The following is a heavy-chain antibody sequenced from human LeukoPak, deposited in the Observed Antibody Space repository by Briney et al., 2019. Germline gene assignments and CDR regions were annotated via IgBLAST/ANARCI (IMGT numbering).Heavy chain of an antibody. Sequence: GASVKVSCKASGYTFTSYAMNWVRQAPGQGLEWMGWINTNTGNPTYAQGFTGRFVFSLDTSVSTAYLQISSPKAEDTAVYYCAREALIVATMGAFDIWGQGTMVTVSS. D-gene: IGHD5-12*01. CDR2: INTNTGNP. CDR1: GYTFTSYA. V-gene: IGHV7-4-1*02. J-gene: IGHJ3*02. CDR3: AREALIVATMGAFDI.